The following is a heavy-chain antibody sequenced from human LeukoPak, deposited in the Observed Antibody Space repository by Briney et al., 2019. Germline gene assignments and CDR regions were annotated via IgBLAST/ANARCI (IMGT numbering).Heavy chain of an antibody. CDR3: ARGGDTAMVTIDY. D-gene: IGHD5-18*01. Sequence: GRSLRLSCAASGLTFSSYAMHWVRQAPGKGLEWVAVISYDGSNKYYADSVKGRFTISRDNSKNTLSLQMNSLRAEDTAVYYCARGGDTAMVTIDYWGPGTLVTVSS. V-gene: IGHV3-30-3*01. CDR1: GLTFSSYA. J-gene: IGHJ4*02. CDR2: ISYDGSNK.